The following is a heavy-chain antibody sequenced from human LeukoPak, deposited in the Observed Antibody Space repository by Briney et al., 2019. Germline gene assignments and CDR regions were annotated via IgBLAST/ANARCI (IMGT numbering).Heavy chain of an antibody. J-gene: IGHJ4*02. CDR1: GYTFTSYD. CDR3: ARDITMMAIGNFDY. V-gene: IGHV1-8*01. CDR2: MNPNSGDT. D-gene: IGHD3-22*01. Sequence: ASVKVSCKASGYTFTSYDISWVRQATGQGLEWMGWMNPNSGDTGYAQKFQGRVTMTRDKSTTTAYMELSSLRSEDTAVYYCARDITMMAIGNFDYWGQGTLVTVSS.